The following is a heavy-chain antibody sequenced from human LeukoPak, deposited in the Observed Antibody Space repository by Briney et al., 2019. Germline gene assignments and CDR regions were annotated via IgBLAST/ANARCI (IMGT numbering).Heavy chain of an antibody. CDR1: GAFMSGYY. Sequence: SETLSLTCTVSGAFMSGYYWSWIRQPPGKGLEWIGYISYSGNRNYNPSLKSRVTMSVDTSKNQFSLKLSSVTAADTAVYYCVTWNYAVFDYWGQGILVTVSS. D-gene: IGHD1-7*01. J-gene: IGHJ4*02. CDR2: ISYSGNR. CDR3: VTWNYAVFDY. V-gene: IGHV4-59*01.